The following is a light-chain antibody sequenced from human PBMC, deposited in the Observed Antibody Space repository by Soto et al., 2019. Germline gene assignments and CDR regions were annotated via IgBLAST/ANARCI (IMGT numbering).Light chain of an antibody. CDR3: SSYTSTSSYV. CDR2: EVS. Sequence: QSVLTQPASVSGSPGQSITISCTGTNSDIGSYSHVAWYQQYPGKTPKLIIYEVSYRPSGVSHRFSGSKSGITASLTISGLQAEDEADYYCSSYTSTSSYVFGGGTKVTVL. V-gene: IGLV2-14*01. CDR1: NSDIGSYSH. J-gene: IGLJ1*01.